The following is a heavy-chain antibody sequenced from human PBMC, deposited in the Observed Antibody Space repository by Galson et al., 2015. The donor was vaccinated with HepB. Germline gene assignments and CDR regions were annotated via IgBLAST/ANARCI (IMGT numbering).Heavy chain of an antibody. V-gene: IGHV3-7*03. J-gene: IGHJ4*02. CDR2: IKQDGSEK. D-gene: IGHD3-3*01. CDR1: GFTFSSYW. CDR3: ARVEWSGYYLPAYFDY. Sequence: SLRLSCAASGFTFSSYWMSWVRQAPGKGLEWVANIKQDGSEKYYVGSVKGRFTISRDNAKNSLYLQMNSLRAEDTAVYYCARVEWSGYYLPAYFDYWGQGTLVTVSS.